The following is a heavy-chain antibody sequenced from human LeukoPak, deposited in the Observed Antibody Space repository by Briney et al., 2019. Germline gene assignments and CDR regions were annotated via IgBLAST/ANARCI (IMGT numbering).Heavy chain of an antibody. CDR2: IGSSGTTI. CDR3: ALLAVASDFDY. D-gene: IGHD6-19*01. CDR1: GFPFSIYE. J-gene: IGHJ4*02. V-gene: IGHV3-48*03. Sequence: QTGGSRRLSCAVSGFPFSIYEMNWVRQAPGKGLEWVSNIGSSGTTIYYADSVKGRFSISRDNAKSSLYLQMNSLRVEDTAVYYCALLAVASDFDYWGQGALVTVPS.